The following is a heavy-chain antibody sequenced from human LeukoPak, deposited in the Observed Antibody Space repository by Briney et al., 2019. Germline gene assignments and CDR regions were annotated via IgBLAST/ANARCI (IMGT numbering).Heavy chain of an antibody. Sequence: GGSLRLSCAASGFTFSNYWMNWVRQAPGKGLEWVANIKEDGSDKYYVDSVKGRFSISKDNAKNSLYLQMNSLRVEDTAVYYCVPLNWNPPGDYRWGQGTLVTVSS. J-gene: IGHJ5*02. CDR1: GFTFSNYW. D-gene: IGHD1-20*01. V-gene: IGHV3-7*01. CDR2: IKEDGSDK. CDR3: VPLNWNPPGDYR.